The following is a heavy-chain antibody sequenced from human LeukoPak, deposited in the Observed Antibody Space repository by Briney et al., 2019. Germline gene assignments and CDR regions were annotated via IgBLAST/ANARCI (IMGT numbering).Heavy chain of an antibody. Sequence: GGSLRLSCAASGFTFSSYSMNWVRQAPGKGLEWASSISSSSSYIYYADSVKGRFTISRDNAKNSLYLQMNSLRAEDTAVYYCARDSSSWYTEYYGMDVWGQGTTVTVSS. CDR2: ISSSSSYI. V-gene: IGHV3-21*01. CDR3: ARDSSSWYTEYYGMDV. D-gene: IGHD6-13*01. J-gene: IGHJ6*02. CDR1: GFTFSSYS.